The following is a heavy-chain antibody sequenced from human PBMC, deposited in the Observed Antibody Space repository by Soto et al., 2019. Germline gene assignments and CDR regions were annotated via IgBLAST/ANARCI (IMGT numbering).Heavy chain of an antibody. J-gene: IGHJ6*02. CDR3: ARDPPPMDV. Sequence: GASVKVSCKASGYTFTSTWMHLVRQAPGQGLEWMGLISAYDGDTNYAEKFQGRVTMTRDTSTSTAYMELRSLRSDDTAVYYCARDPPPMDVWGQGTTVTVSS. CDR2: ISAYDGDT. V-gene: IGHV1-18*04. CDR1: GYTFTSTW.